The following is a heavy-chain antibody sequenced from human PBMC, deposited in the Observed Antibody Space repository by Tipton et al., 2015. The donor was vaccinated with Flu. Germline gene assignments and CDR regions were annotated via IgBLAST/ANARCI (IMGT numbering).Heavy chain of an antibody. J-gene: IGHJ3*01. V-gene: IGHV3-53*02. Sequence: EVQLVETGGGLIQPGGSLRLSCAASGFIVSSDYMSWVRQAPGKGLEWVSVIYTSDSTSYADSVRGRFTMSRDSFKNTLYLQMNNLRFEDTAVYYCAKRYCSSTTCYIPDALKVWGQGTMVTVSS. CDR2: IYTSDST. D-gene: IGHD2-2*01. CDR3: AKRYCSSTTCYIPDALKV. CDR1: GFIVSSDY.